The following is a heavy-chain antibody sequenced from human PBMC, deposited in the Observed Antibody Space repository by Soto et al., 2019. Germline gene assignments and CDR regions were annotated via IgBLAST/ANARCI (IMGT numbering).Heavy chain of an antibody. V-gene: IGHV3-23*01. J-gene: IGHJ3*02. CDR3: AKRYCTNGVCSNDAFDI. Sequence: GGSLRLSCAASGFTFSSYAMSWVRQAPGKGLERVSAISGSGGSTYYADSVKGRFTISRDNSKNTLYLQMNSLRAEDTAVYYCAKRYCTNGVCSNDAFDIWGQGTMVTVS. CDR1: GFTFSSYA. CDR2: ISGSGGST. D-gene: IGHD2-8*01.